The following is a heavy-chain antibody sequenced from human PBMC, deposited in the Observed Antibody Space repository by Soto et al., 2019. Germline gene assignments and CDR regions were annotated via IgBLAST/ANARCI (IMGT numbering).Heavy chain of an antibody. CDR2: ISYDGSNK. CDR1: GFTFSSYA. V-gene: IGHV3-30-3*01. D-gene: IGHD4-17*01. CDR3: ARDRTVMPFHYYYYGMDV. Sequence: LRLSCAASGFTFSSYAMHWVRQAPGKGLEWVAVISYDGSNKYYADSVKGRFTISRDNSKNTLYLQMNSLGAEDTAVYYCARDRTVMPFHYYYYGMDVWGQGTTVTVSS. J-gene: IGHJ6*02.